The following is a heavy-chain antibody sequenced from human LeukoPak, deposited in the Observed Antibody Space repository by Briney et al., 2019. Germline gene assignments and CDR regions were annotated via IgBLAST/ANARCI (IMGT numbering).Heavy chain of an antibody. J-gene: IGHJ6*02. D-gene: IGHD3-9*01. CDR2: ISSSSSYI. V-gene: IGHV3-21*01. CDR3: ARSYDILTGTYYYYYGMDV. CDR1: GFTFSSYS. Sequence: GGSLRLSCAASGFTFSSYSMNWVRQAPGKGLEWVPSISSSSSYIYYADSVKGRFTISRDNAKNSLYLQMNSLRAEDTAVYYCARSYDILTGTYYYYYGMDVWGQGTTVTVSS.